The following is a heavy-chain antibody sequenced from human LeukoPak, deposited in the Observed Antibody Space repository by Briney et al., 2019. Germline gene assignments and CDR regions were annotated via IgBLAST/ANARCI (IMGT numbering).Heavy chain of an antibody. CDR2: IKQDGSEK. D-gene: IGHD5-18*01. V-gene: IGHV3-7*03. J-gene: IGHJ4*02. CDR1: GFTFSTYW. Sequence: PGGSLRLSCAASGFTFSTYWMSWARQAPGKGLERVANIKQDGSEKYYVDSVKGRFTISRDNAKNSLYLQMNSLRAEDTALYYCAKVPRGYSYAYGNYFDYWGQGTLVTVSS. CDR3: AKVPRGYSYAYGNYFDY.